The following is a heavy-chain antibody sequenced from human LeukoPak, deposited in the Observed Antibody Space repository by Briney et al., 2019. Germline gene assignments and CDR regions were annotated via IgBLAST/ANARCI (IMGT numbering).Heavy chain of an antibody. CDR2: IYYSGST. J-gene: IGHJ4*02. D-gene: IGHD3-22*01. V-gene: IGHV4-59*01. Sequence: SETLSLTCTVSGGSITSYYWSWIRQPPGKGLEWIGYIYYSGSTNYNPSLKSRVTISVDTSKNEFSLKLSSVTAADTAVYHCARGLGYYDSSVGYWGQGTLVTVSS. CDR3: ARGLGYYDSSVGY. CDR1: GGSITSYY.